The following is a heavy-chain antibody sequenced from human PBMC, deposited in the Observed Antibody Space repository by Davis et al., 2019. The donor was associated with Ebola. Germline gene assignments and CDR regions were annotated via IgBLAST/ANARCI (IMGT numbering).Heavy chain of an antibody. CDR2: ISSGGATI. V-gene: IGHV3-48*02. CDR3: ARGIVSSSGLYYYGMDV. D-gene: IGHD6-6*01. CDR1: GLTFSTYR. J-gene: IGHJ6*02. Sequence: GGSLRLSCAASGLTFSTYRMNWVRQAPGKGLEWVSYISSGGATIYYADSVKGRFTVSRDNAKNSLYLQMNSLRDEDTAVYYCARGIVSSSGLYYYGMDVWGQGTTVTASS.